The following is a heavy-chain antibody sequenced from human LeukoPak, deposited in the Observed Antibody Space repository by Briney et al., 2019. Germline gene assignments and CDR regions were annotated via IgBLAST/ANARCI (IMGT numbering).Heavy chain of an antibody. Sequence: GGSLRLSCAASGFTFSSYAMHWVRQAPGKGLEWVAVISYDGSNKYYADSVKGRFTISRDNSKNTLYLQMNSLRAEDTAVYYCARDQYSSSWTQGAFDIWGQGTMVTVSS. CDR1: GFTFSSYA. D-gene: IGHD6-13*01. CDR2: ISYDGSNK. J-gene: IGHJ3*02. V-gene: IGHV3-30-3*01. CDR3: ARDQYSSSWTQGAFDI.